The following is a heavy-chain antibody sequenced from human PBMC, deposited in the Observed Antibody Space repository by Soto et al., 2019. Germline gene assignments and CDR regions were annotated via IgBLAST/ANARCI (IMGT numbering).Heavy chain of an antibody. CDR1: GGSISSGDYY. J-gene: IGHJ4*02. D-gene: IGHD6-19*01. Sequence: SETLSLTCTVSGGSISSGDYYWSWIRQPPGKGLEWIGYIYYSGSTYYNPSLKSRVTISVDTSKNQFSLKLSSVTAADTAVHYCARVTRGYSSGWPFDYWGQGTLVTVSS. CDR2: IYYSGST. CDR3: ARVTRGYSSGWPFDY. V-gene: IGHV4-30-4*01.